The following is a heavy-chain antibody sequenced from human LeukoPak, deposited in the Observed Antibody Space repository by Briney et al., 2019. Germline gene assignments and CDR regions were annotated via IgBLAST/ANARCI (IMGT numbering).Heavy chain of an antibody. CDR3: ARDLYCSGDTCYETENWFDP. D-gene: IGHD2-15*01. V-gene: IGHV4-4*07. J-gene: IGHJ5*02. CDR1: GGSISSYY. CDR2: IFPSGST. Sequence: SETLSLTRTVSGGSISSYYWSWIRQPAGKGLEWIGRIFPSGSTNYNPSLKSPFTMSVDTSKNQFSLKLSSVTAADTAVYYCARDLYCSGDTCYETENWFDPWGQGTLVTVSS.